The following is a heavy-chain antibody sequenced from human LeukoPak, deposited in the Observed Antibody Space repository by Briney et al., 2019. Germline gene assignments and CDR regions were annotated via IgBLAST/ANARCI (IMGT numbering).Heavy chain of an antibody. V-gene: IGHV3-7*01. D-gene: IGHD3-16*01. CDR1: GFDFSHYW. CDR3: VTRDYQTEY. Sequence: GGSLRLSRAASGFDFSHYWTTWVRQAPGKGLEWVANINQVGSEKYYVDSVKGRFTISRDNGKNSLYLQMNSLRAEDTAVYYCVTRDYQTEYWGQGALVTVSS. CDR2: INQVGSEK. J-gene: IGHJ4*02.